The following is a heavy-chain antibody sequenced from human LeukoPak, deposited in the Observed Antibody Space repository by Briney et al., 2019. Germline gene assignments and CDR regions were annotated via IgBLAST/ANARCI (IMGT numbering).Heavy chain of an antibody. CDR2: IIPIFGTA. CDR3: AKGTKPVMTIPDY. J-gene: IGHJ4*02. CDR1: RGTFSSYA. V-gene: IGHV1-69*13. D-gene: IGHD1/OR15-1a*01. Sequence: ASVKVSCKASRGTFSSYAISWVRQAPGQGLEWMGGIIPIFGTANYAQKFQGRVTITADESKSTAYMELSSLRSEDTAVYYCAKGTKPVMTIPDYWGQGILVTVSS.